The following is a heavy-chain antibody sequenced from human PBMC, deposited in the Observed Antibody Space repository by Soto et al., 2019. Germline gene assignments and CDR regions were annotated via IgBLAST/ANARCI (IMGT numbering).Heavy chain of an antibody. J-gene: IGHJ4*02. CDR2: ISAYNGNT. CDR1: GYTFTSYG. Sequence: ASVKVSCKASGYTFTSYGISWVRQAPGQGLEWMGWISAYNGNTNYAQKLQGRVTMTTDTSTSTAYMELRSLRSDDTAAYYCARDYITMIVVVHLGYWGQGTLVTVSS. D-gene: IGHD3-22*01. V-gene: IGHV1-18*01. CDR3: ARDYITMIVVVHLGY.